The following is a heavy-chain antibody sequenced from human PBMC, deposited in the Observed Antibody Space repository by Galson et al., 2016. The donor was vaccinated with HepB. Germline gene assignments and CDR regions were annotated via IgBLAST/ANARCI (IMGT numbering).Heavy chain of an antibody. CDR2: ISWTGGRT. CDR1: GFIFSSSW. D-gene: IGHD3-10*01. CDR3: ARVDGSGNYVNVQFDH. Sequence: SLRLSCAVSGFIFSSSWMHWVRQAPGKGLEWVSGISWTGGRTGYGDSVKGRFTISRDNAKNSLYLQMSGLTVEDTALYYCARVDGSGNYVNVQFDHWGQGTLITVTS. V-gene: IGHV3-20*04. J-gene: IGHJ4*02.